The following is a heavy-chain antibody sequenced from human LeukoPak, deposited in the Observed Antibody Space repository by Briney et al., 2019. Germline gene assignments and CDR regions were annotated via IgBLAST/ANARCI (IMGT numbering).Heavy chain of an antibody. Sequence: GGSLRLSCAASGFTFSSYGMSWVRQAPGKGLEWVSAISDSGGSTYYADSVKGRFAISRDNSKNTLYLQMNSLRAEDTALYYCAKDLPNSDSSGYLFDSWGQGTLVTVSS. V-gene: IGHV3-23*01. J-gene: IGHJ4*02. CDR3: AKDLPNSDSSGYLFDS. CDR1: GFTFSSYG. D-gene: IGHD3-22*01. CDR2: ISDSGGST.